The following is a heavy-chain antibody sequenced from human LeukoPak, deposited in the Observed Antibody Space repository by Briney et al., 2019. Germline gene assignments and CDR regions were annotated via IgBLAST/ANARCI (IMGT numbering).Heavy chain of an antibody. D-gene: IGHD4-17*01. J-gene: IGHJ6*02. V-gene: IGHV3-7*03. CDR1: GFTFSSYW. Sequence: GGSLRLSCVASGFTFSSYWMSWVRQAPGKGLEWVANIKQDGSEKYYVDSVKGRFTISRDNAKNSLYLQMNSLRAEDTAVYYCAREVTTTNFYYYYYGMDVWGQGTTVTVSS. CDR2: IKQDGSEK. CDR3: AREVTTTNFYYYYYGMDV.